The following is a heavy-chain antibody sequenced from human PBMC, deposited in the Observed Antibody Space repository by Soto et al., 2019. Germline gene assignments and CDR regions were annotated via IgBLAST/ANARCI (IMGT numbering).Heavy chain of an antibody. V-gene: IGHV3-30*03. CDR2: ISYDGSNK. CDR1: GFTFSSYG. D-gene: IGHD2-2*01. Sequence: QVQLVESGGGVVQPGRSLRLSCAASGFTFSSYGMHWVRQAPGKGLEWVAVISYDGSNKYYADSVKGRFTISRDNSKNTLSLQMNSLRAEDTAVYYCARPIVVVSDATQSILTGITGYYGMDVWGRGTTVTVSS. CDR3: ARPIVVVSDATQSILTGITGYYGMDV. J-gene: IGHJ6*02.